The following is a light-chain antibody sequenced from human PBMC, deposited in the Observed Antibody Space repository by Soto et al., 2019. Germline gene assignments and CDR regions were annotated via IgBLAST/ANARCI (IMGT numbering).Light chain of an antibody. Sequence: DIQMTQSPSSLSTSVGDRVTITCRASQGISTFLNWYQQKPGKAPRLLIYAASRLQSGVPARFSGSGAETDFTLTITSLQPEDFGIYYCQQSYATVRTFGGGTMVDI. CDR1: QGISTF. CDR3: QQSYATVRT. V-gene: IGKV1-39*01. CDR2: AAS. J-gene: IGKJ4*01.